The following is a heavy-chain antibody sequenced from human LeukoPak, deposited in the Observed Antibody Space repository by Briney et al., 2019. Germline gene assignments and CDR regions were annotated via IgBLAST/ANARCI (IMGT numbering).Heavy chain of an antibody. CDR1: GFTFSSYS. D-gene: IGHD3-10*01. CDR2: IGISTSRI. V-gene: IGHV3-48*04. J-gene: IGHJ6*02. CDR3: ARDPTYYYGSGSYYPTYYYYGMDV. Sequence: GGSLRLSCAASGFTFSSYSMNWVRQAPGKGLEWVSYIGISTSRIYYADSVKGRFTISRDNAKNSLYLQMNSLRAEDTAVYYCARDPTYYYGSGSYYPTYYYYGMDVWGQGTRVTVSS.